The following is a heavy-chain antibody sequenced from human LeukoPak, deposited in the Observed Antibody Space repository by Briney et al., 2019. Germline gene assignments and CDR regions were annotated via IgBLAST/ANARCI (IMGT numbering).Heavy chain of an antibody. CDR2: IYYSGTT. V-gene: IGHV4-59*01. CDR3: ARGLPGYSNGDDAFDI. Sequence: SETLSLTCAVSGGSFSGYYWSWFRQPPGKGLEWIGYIYYSGTTNYTPSLKSRITMPVDPSRTQISLYLSPVSAADTAVYYCARGLPGYSNGDDAFDIWGQGTMDTVSS. D-gene: IGHD6-19*01. CDR1: GGSFSGYY. J-gene: IGHJ3*02.